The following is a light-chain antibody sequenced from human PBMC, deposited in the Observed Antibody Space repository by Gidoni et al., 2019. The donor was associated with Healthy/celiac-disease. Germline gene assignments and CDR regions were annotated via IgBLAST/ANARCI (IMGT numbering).Light chain of an antibody. CDR2: AAS. CDR3: QQSYSTPYT. J-gene: IGKJ2*01. Sequence: FQMTRSPSSLSASVGDRVTITCRASQSISSYLNWYQQKPGKAPKLLIYAASSLQSGVPSRFSGSGSGTDFTLTISSLQPEDFATYYCQQSYSTPYTFGQGTKLEIK. V-gene: IGKV1-39*01. CDR1: QSISSY.